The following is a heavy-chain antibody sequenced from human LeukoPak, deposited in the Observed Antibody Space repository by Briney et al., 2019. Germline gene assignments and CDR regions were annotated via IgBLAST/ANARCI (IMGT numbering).Heavy chain of an antibody. Sequence: SETLSLTCTVSGGSISSYYWSWIRQPPGRGLEWIGYIYYSGSTNYNPSLKSRVTISVDTSKNQFSLKLSSVTAADTAVYYCARFSSSYSSTRFDYWGQGTLVTVSS. D-gene: IGHD6-13*01. CDR2: IYYSGST. V-gene: IGHV4-59*08. J-gene: IGHJ4*02. CDR3: ARFSSSYSSTRFDY. CDR1: GGSISSYY.